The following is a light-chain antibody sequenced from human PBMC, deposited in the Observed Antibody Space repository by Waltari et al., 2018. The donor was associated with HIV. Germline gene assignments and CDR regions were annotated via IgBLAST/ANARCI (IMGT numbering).Light chain of an antibody. J-gene: IGLJ2*01. V-gene: IGLV2-11*01. Sequence: QSALTQPRSVSGSPGQPGNISCPGTSSDVGGYNYVAWYQHHPNKGPKLLIYDVNKRPSGVPDRFSGSKSGNTASLTISGLQAEDEADYYCCSYADTYFVLFGGRTKLTVL. CDR1: SSDVGGYNY. CDR3: CSYADTYFVL. CDR2: DVN.